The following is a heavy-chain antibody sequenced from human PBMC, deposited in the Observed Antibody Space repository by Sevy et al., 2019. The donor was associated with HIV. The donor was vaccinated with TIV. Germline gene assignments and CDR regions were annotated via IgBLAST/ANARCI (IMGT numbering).Heavy chain of an antibody. V-gene: IGHV6-1*01. Sequence: SQTLSLTCAISGDSVSSNGVAWNWIRQSPSRGLEWLGRTYYSSKWYINYAVCMKGRINIDGDTSRNQFSLQLNSVIPEDTAVYYCARDSSAWGGANNFWFDPWGQGSLVTVSS. CDR2: TYYSSKWYI. J-gene: IGHJ5*02. CDR3: ARDSSAWGGANNFWFDP. D-gene: IGHD6-19*01. CDR1: GDSVSSNGVA.